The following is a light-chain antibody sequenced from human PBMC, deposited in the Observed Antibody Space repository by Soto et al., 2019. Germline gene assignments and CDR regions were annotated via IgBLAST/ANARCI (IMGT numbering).Light chain of an antibody. V-gene: IGKV3-15*01. CDR1: QSVSSN. CDR3: QQYNNWPLT. CDR2: AAS. Sequence: EVVITQSPATLSVSLGDRATLSCRASQSVSSNLVWFQQKPGQAPRLLIYAASTRATGIPARFSGSGSGTEFTLTISSLQSEDFAVYSCQQYNNWPLTFGGGTKVDIK. J-gene: IGKJ4*01.